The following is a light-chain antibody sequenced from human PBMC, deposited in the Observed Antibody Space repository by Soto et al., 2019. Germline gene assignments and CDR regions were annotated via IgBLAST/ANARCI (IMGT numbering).Light chain of an antibody. J-gene: IGLJ1*01. CDR3: GTWDSTLSGV. CDR2: DND. CDR1: SSNIGNNY. V-gene: IGLV1-51*01. Sequence: QSVLTQPPSVSAAPGQKVTISCSGSSSNIGNNYVSWYQHLPGAAPKLIIYDNDKRSSGIPDRFSGSKSGTSATLDITGLQTGDEADYYCGTWDSTLSGVFGTGTKLT.